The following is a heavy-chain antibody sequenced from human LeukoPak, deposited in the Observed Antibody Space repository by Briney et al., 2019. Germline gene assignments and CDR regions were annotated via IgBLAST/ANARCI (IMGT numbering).Heavy chain of an antibody. D-gene: IGHD3-10*01. V-gene: IGHV4-59*01. CDR1: GASFEHYF. CDR2: AYYSGST. Sequence: SETLSLTCTVSGASFEHYFWSWIRQPPGRGLEWIGYAYYSGSTDYSPPLRSRLTISADTSKNQFSLKLNSVTAADTAVYYCASHRRSHGSEYWGQGTQVTVSS. CDR3: ASHRRSHGSEY. J-gene: IGHJ4*02.